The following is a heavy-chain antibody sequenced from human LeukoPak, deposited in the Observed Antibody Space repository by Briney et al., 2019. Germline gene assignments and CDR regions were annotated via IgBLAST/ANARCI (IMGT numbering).Heavy chain of an antibody. V-gene: IGHV3-7*01. CDR3: ARGSRGYSYGLYYYYYMDV. CDR2: IKQDGSEK. CDR1: GFTFSSYW. D-gene: IGHD5-18*01. J-gene: IGHJ6*03. Sequence: GGSLRLSCAASGFTFSSYWMSWVRQAPGKGLEWVANIKQDGSEKYYVDSVKGRFTISRDNAKNSLYLQMNSLRAEDTAVYYCARGSRGYSYGLYYYYYMDVWGKGTTVTVSS.